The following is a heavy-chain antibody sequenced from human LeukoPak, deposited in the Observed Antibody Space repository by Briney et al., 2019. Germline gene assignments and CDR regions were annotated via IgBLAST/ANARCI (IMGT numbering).Heavy chain of an antibody. CDR3: ARDGAYSSFDY. J-gene: IGHJ4*02. CDR2: ISSSSSYI. D-gene: IGHD4-11*01. V-gene: IGHV3-21*01. CDR1: GFTFSSYS. Sequence: GGSLRLSCAASGFTFSSYSMNWVRQAPGKGLEWVSSISSSSSYIYYADSVKVRFTISRDNAKNSLYLQMNSLRAEDTAVYFCARDGAYSSFDYWGQGTLVAVSS.